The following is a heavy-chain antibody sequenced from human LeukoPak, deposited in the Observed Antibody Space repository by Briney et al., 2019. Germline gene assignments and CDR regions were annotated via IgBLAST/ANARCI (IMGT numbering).Heavy chain of an antibody. V-gene: IGHV4-34*01. D-gene: IGHD3-10*01. CDR1: GGSFSGYY. CDR2: INHSGST. CDR3: ARFGGRYYGSGSYLTGMDV. Sequence: KTSETLSLTCAVYGGSFSGYYWSWIRQPPGKGLEWIGEINHSGSTNYNPSLKSRVTISVDTSKNQFSLKLSSVTAADTAVYYCARFGGRYYGSGSYLTGMDVWGQGTTVTVSS. J-gene: IGHJ6*02.